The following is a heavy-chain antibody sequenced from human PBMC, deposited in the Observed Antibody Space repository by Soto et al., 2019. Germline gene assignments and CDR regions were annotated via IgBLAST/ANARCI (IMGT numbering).Heavy chain of an antibody. CDR2: INHSGXT. D-gene: IGHD2-2*01. Sequence: QVQLQQWGAGLLKPSETLSLTCAVYGGSFSGYXXXXXXXXPGKGLEWIGEINHSGXTXYNPSLKSRVTISVDTSKNQFSLKLSSVTAADTAVYYCARGPRYCSSTSCAPVDYWGQGTLVTVSS. CDR1: GGSFSGYX. J-gene: IGHJ4*02. CDR3: ARGPRYCSSTSCAPVDY. V-gene: IGHV4-34*01.